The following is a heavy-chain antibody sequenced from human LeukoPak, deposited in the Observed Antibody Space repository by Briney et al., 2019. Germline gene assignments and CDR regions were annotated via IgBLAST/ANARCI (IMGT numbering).Heavy chain of an antibody. J-gene: IGHJ4*02. Sequence: PGGSLRLSCAASGFTFSSYGMHWVRQAPGKGLEWVAVISYDGSNKYYADSVKGRFTIPRDNSKNTLYLQMNSLRAEDTAVYYCAIPHDYRKRPDYWGQGTLVTVSS. V-gene: IGHV3-30*03. D-gene: IGHD4-17*01. CDR2: ISYDGSNK. CDR1: GFTFSSYG. CDR3: AIPHDYRKRPDY.